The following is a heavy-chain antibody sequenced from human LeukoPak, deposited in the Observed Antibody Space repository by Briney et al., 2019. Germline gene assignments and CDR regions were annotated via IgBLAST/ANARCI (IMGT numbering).Heavy chain of an antibody. CDR1: GFTFSSYS. CDR2: ISSGSTTI. V-gene: IGHV3-48*01. CDR3: ARQVSYSGSR. J-gene: IGHJ4*02. D-gene: IGHD6-13*01. Sequence: GGSLRLSCAASGFTFSSYSMNWFRQAPGKGLEWVSYISSGSTTIYYADSVKGRFTVSRDSANNSPYLQMNSLTAEDTAVYYCARQVSYSGSRWGQGTLVTVSS.